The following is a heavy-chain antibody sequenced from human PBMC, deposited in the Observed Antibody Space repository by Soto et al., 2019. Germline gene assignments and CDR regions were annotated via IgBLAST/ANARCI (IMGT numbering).Heavy chain of an antibody. CDR1: GLSITDSEMG. V-gene: IGHV2-26*01. CDR3: ARRHLAVAVSPWFDP. CDR2: IDSSGEK. J-gene: IGHJ5*02. Sequence: QFTLKESGPVLVKTTETLTLRGTVSGLSITDSEMGVSWIRQPPGKALEWLAHIDSSGEKSYRTFLKSRLTISKDTSKSQIVLSMTNMDPADTATYYCARRHLAVAVSPWFDPWGQGILVTVSS. D-gene: IGHD6-19*01.